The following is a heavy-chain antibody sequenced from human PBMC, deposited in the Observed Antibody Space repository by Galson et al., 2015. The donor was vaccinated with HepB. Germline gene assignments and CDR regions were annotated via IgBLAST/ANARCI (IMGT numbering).Heavy chain of an antibody. D-gene: IGHD3-16*01. J-gene: IGHJ3*02. CDR3: ARDQRLGELWLKSDAFDI. CDR1: GDSVSSNRAA. CDR2: TYYRSNWYN. Sequence: CAISGDSVSSNRAAWTWIRQSPSRDLEWLGRTYYRSNWYNDYAVFVKSRITINPDTSKNQFSLHLNSVTPDDTAVYYCARDQRLGELWLKSDAFDIWGQGTAVIVSA. V-gene: IGHV6-1*01.